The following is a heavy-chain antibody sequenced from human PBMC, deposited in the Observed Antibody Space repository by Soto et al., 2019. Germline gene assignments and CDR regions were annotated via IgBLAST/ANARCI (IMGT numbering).Heavy chain of an antibody. Sequence: VGSLRLSCAASVFTFSSYAMHWVRHAPGKWLEWVAVISYDGSNKYYADSVKGRFTISRDNSKNTLYLQMNSLRAEDTAVYYCARDSGWRDAFDIWGQGTMVTVSS. V-gene: IGHV3-30-3*01. J-gene: IGHJ3*02. CDR2: ISYDGSNK. CDR3: ARDSGWRDAFDI. CDR1: VFTFSSYA. D-gene: IGHD6-19*01.